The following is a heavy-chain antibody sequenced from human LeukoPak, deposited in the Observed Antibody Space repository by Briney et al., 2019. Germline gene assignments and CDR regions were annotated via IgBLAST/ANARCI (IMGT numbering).Heavy chain of an antibody. D-gene: IGHD3-3*01. CDR1: GFTFSSYS. J-gene: IGHJ4*02. V-gene: IGHV3-21*01. CDR2: ISSSSSYI. CDR3: ARVGYDFGSGYVY. Sequence: PGGSLRLSCAASGFTFSSYSMNWVRQAPGKGLEWVSSISSSSSYIYYADSVKGRFTISRDNAKNSLYLQMNSLRAEDTAVYYCARVGYDFGSGYVYWGQGTLVTVSS.